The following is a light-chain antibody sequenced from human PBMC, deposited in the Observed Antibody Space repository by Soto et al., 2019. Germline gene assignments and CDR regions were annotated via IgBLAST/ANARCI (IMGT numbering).Light chain of an antibody. CDR1: DIGSKS. Sequence: SYELTQPPSVSVAPGQTARITCGGNDIGSKSVHWYQQKPGQAPVLVIYYDSDRPSGIPERFSGSSSGNTATLTISRVEAGDEADYYCQVWDSSSDHVVFGGGTQLTVL. J-gene: IGLJ2*01. CDR3: QVWDSSSDHVV. CDR2: YDS. V-gene: IGLV3-21*04.